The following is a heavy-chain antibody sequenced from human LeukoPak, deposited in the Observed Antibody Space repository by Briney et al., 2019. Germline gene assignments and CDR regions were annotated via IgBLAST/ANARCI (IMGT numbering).Heavy chain of an antibody. CDR3: ARDRYYYDSSGYYNWFDP. D-gene: IGHD3-22*01. V-gene: IGHV4-34*01. J-gene: IGHJ5*02. CDR1: SGSFSGYY. CDR2: INHGGST. Sequence: SETLSLTCAVYSGSFSGYYWSWIRQPPGKGLEWIGEINHGGSTNYNPSLKSRVFISVDTSNNQFSLKLSSVTAADTAVYYCARDRYYYDSSGYYNWFDPWGQGTLVTVSS.